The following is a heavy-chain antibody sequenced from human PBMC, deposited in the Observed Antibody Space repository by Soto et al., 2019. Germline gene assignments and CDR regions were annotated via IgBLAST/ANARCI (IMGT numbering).Heavy chain of an antibody. CDR2: SYHSGST. CDR3: ARGPLYSSGWPDY. D-gene: IGHD6-19*01. CDR1: GGSISSSNW. V-gene: IGHV4-4*02. Sequence: PSETLSLTCAVSGGSISSSNWWRWVRQPPGKGLEWIGESYHSGSTNYNPSLKSRVTISVDKSKNQFSLKLSSVTAADTAVYYYARGPLYSSGWPDYWGQGTLVTVSS. J-gene: IGHJ4*02.